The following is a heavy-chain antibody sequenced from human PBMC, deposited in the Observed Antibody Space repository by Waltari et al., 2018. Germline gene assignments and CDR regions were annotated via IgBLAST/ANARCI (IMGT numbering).Heavy chain of an antibody. Sequence: QVQLQESGPGLVKPSETLSLTCTVSGGSMNSYYWSWIRQPPGKGLEWIGYMYFTGNTYYTPSLKSRVTISLDTSKKQFSLRLTSVTAADTALYFCATTPLGYCSGGNCYSGYYFDYWGQGTLVTVSS. J-gene: IGHJ4*02. CDR2: MYFTGNT. CDR3: ATTPLGYCSGGNCYSGYYFDY. CDR1: GGSMNSYY. D-gene: IGHD2-15*01. V-gene: IGHV4-59*01.